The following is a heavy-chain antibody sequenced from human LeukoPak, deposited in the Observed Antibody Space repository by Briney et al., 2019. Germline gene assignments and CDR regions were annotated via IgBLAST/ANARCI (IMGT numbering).Heavy chain of an antibody. CDR3: ARVLGSSGWYMGFDY. CDR2: ISYDGSNK. J-gene: IGHJ4*02. Sequence: QTGGSLRLSCAASGFTFSSYAMHWVRQAPGKGLEWVAVISYDGSNKYYADSVKGRFTISRDNSKNTLYLQMNSLRAEDTAVYYCARVLGSSGWYMGFDYWGQGTLVTVSS. D-gene: IGHD6-19*01. V-gene: IGHV3-30*04. CDR1: GFTFSSYA.